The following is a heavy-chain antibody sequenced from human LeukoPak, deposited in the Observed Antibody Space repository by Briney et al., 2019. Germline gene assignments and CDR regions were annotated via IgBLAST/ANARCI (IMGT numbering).Heavy chain of an antibody. CDR2: ISWNSDRI. D-gene: IGHD3-22*01. CDR1: GFTFDNYA. Sequence: PGGSLRLSCAASGFTFDNYAMHWVRQGPGKGLEWVSGISWNSDRIGYADSVKGRFTISRDNAKNSLYLQMNSLRAEDTAVYYCARDLDQPYYYDSSGYFDYWGQGTLVTVSS. V-gene: IGHV3-9*01. CDR3: ARDLDQPYYYDSSGYFDY. J-gene: IGHJ4*02.